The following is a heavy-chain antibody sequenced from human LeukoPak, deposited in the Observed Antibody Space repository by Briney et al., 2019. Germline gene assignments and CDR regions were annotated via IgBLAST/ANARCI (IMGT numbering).Heavy chain of an antibody. CDR1: GFTFSSYW. Sequence: GGSLRLSCAASGFTFSSYWMSWVRQAPGKGLEWVANIKQDGSEKYYVDSVKGRFTISRDNAKNSLYLQMNSLRAEDTAVYYCAREYYDFWSGSRAFDPWGQGTPVTVSS. D-gene: IGHD3-3*01. CDR2: IKQDGSEK. V-gene: IGHV3-7*01. J-gene: IGHJ5*02. CDR3: AREYYDFWSGSRAFDP.